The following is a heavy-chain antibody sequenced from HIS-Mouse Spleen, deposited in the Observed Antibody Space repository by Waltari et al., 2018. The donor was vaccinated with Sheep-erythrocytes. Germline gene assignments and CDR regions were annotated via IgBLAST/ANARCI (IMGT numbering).Heavy chain of an antibody. D-gene: IGHD2-2*01. CDR3: AKDISRNIVVVPAAVGDY. V-gene: IGHV3-9*01. J-gene: IGHJ4*02. CDR1: GCSFDDYA. Sequence: EVQLGESGGGLVQPGRYLRLSCCAPGCSFDDYAMNWVRQAPGKGLDWFSGISWNSGSIGYADSVNGRFTISRDNAKNSLYLQMNSLRAEDTALYYCAKDISRNIVVVPAAVGDYWGQGTLVTVSS. CDR2: ISWNSGSI.